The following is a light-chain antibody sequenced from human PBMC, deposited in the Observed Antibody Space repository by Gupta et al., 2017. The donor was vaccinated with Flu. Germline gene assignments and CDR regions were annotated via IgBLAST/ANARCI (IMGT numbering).Light chain of an antibody. J-gene: IGLJ2*01. CDR1: SGSIATNS. CDR3: QSYDSGNRDVV. Sequence: FMLTQPHSVSESPGKTVTISCTRSSGSIATNSVQWFQPRPGSSRTTVIYEDSHRLYGVPDRVSGSIDSSSNSAALTISGLKTEDEADYYCQSYDSGNRDVVFGGGTKLTVL. CDR2: EDS. V-gene: IGLV6-57*01.